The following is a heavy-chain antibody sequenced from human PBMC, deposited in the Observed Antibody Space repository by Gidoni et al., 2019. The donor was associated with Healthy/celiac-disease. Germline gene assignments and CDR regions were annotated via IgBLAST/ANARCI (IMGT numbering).Heavy chain of an antibody. V-gene: IGHV3-30*18. D-gene: IGHD4-17*01. CDR1: GFTFSSYG. J-gene: IGHJ6*02. CDR3: AKDDYGDYVGYYGMDV. Sequence: QVQLVESGGGVVQPGRSLRLSCAASGFTFSSYGMHWVRQAPGKGLEWVAVISYDGSNKYYADSVKGRFTISRDNSKNTLYLQMNSLRAEDTAVYYCAKDDYGDYVGYYGMDVWGQGTTVTVSS. CDR2: ISYDGSNK.